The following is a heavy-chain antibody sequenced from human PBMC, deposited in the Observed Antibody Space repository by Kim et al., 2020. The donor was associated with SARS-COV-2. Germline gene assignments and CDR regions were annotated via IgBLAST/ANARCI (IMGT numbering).Heavy chain of an antibody. CDR2: ITTGGYT. Sequence: GGSLRLSCEVFGFSVRNNYMTWVRQAPGKALEWVSTITTGGYTYYADSVKSRFTVSRDSSQNTLYLQKDSLRGEETAVYYYARREAGCAMDWGRDALV. D-gene: IGHD6-13*01. CDR1: GFSVRNNY. J-gene: IGHJ2*01. V-gene: IGHV3-53*01. CDR3: ARREAGCAMD.